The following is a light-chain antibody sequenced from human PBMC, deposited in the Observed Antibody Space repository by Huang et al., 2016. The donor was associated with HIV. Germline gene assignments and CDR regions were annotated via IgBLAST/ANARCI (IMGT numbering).Light chain of an antibody. V-gene: IGKV3-15*01. J-gene: IGKJ3*01. Sequence: EIVMTQSPGTLSVSPGERATLSCRASQSDRSNLAWYQQKPGQAPRLLIYDASTRATGVPARFSGSGSGTQFTLSISSLQPEDFAVYYCQQYDNWPPFTFGPGTKVDIK. CDR3: QQYDNWPPFT. CDR2: DAS. CDR1: QSDRSN.